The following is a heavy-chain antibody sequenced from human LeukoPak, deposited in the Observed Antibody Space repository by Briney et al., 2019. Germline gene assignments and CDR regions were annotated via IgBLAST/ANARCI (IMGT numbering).Heavy chain of an antibody. CDR3: ARQFGSYYGAFDI. J-gene: IGHJ3*02. V-gene: IGHV4-39*01. Sequence: PSETLSLTCTVSGGSISSSNYYWGWIRQPPGKGLEWLGSIYYGGSTYYNPSLKSRVTISVDTSKNQFSLKLSSVIAADTAVYYCARQFGSYYGAFDIWGQGTMVTVSS. CDR2: IYYGGST. D-gene: IGHD3-10*01. CDR1: GGSISSSNYY.